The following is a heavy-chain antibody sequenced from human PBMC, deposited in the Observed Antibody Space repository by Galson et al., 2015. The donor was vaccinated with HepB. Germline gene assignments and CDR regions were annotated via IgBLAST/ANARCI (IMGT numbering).Heavy chain of an antibody. CDR3: SYSTHWDTEFDY. Sequence: SLRLSCAVSGLTFRASAVHWVRQASGKGLEWVGRIRSKSNNYATTYLASVQGRLTISRDDSKTTAYLQMTSLKTEDTGVYFCSYSTHWDTEFDYWGQGTLVTVSS. CDR1: GLTFRASA. V-gene: IGHV3-73*01. D-gene: IGHD2/OR15-2a*01. CDR2: IRSKSNNYAT. J-gene: IGHJ4*02.